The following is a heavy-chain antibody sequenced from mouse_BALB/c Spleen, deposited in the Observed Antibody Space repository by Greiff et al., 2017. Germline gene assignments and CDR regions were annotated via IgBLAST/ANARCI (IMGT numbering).Heavy chain of an antibody. CDR2: ISSGSSTI. CDR3: ARSGGNSWFAY. Sequence: EVMLVESGGGLVQPGGSRKLSCAASGFTFSSFGMHWVRQAPEKGLEWVAYISSGSSTIYYADTVKGRFTISRDNPKNTLFLQMTSLRSEDTAMYYCARSGGNSWFAYWGQGTLVTVSA. V-gene: IGHV5-17*02. D-gene: IGHD2-1*01. CDR1: GFTFSSFG. J-gene: IGHJ3*01.